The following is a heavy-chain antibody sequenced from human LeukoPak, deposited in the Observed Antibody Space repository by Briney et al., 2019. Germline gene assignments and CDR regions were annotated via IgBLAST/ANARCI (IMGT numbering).Heavy chain of an antibody. J-gene: IGHJ4*02. Sequence: PGGSLRLSCAASGFPFSSYQMNWVRQGPGKGLEWVSTIRNSGSSTSYADSVKGRFTISRDNSKNRLYLQLNSLRADDTALYYCAKQSHDCGGYMDFWGQGTLVTVSS. V-gene: IGHV3-23*01. CDR1: GFPFSSYQ. D-gene: IGHD4-17*01. CDR2: IRNSGSST. CDR3: AKQSHDCGGYMDF.